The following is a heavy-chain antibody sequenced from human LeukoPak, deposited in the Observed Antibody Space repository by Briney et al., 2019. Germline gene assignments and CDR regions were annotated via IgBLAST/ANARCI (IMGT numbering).Heavy chain of an antibody. V-gene: IGHV3-48*03. CDR1: GFTFSSYE. CDR2: ISSSGSTI. Sequence: PGGSLRLSCAASGFTFSSYEMNWVRQAPGKGLEWVSYISSSGSTIYYADSVKGRFTISRDNAKNSLYLQMNSLRAEDTAVYYCARDLLQWELTHYFDYWGQGTLVTVSS. D-gene: IGHD1-26*01. CDR3: ARDLLQWELTHYFDY. J-gene: IGHJ4*02.